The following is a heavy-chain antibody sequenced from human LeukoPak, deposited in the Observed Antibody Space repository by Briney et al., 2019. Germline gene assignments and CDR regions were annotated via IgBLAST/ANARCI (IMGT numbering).Heavy chain of an antibody. J-gene: IGHJ4*02. Sequence: SVKVSCKASGGTFSSYAISWVRQAPGQGLEWMGGIIPIFGTANYAQKLQGRVTMTTDTSTSTAYMELRSLRSDDTAVYYCARVSHGDYVDYWGQGTLVTVSS. CDR2: IIPIFGTA. D-gene: IGHD4-17*01. CDR1: GGTFSSYA. CDR3: ARVSHGDYVDY. V-gene: IGHV1-69*05.